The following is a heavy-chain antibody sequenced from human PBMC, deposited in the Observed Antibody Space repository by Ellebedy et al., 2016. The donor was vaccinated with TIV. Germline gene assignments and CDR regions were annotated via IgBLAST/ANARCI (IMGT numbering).Heavy chain of an antibody. CDR2: ISAYNGNT. CDR1: SYTFTSYG. CDR3: AREFMVRGVIKRSCALDY. D-gene: IGHD3-10*01. V-gene: IGHV1-18*01. Sequence: ASVKVSXKASSYTFTSYGISWVRQAPGQGLEWMGWISAYNGNTNYAQKLQGRVTMTTDTSTSTAYMELRSLRSDDTAVYYCAREFMVRGVIKRSCALDYWGQGTLVTVSS. J-gene: IGHJ4*02.